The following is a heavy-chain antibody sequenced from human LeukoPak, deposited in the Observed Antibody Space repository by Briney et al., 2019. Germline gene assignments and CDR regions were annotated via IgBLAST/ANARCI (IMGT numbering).Heavy chain of an antibody. D-gene: IGHD6-19*01. J-gene: IGHJ3*02. V-gene: IGHV3-30*18. CDR2: ISYDGSNK. CDR1: GFTFSSYG. CDR3: AKDEFYSSGWTVAFDI. Sequence: PGGSLRLSCAASGFTFSSYGMHWVRQAPGKGLEWVAVISYDGSNKYYADSVKGRFTISRDNSKNTLYLQMNSLRAEDTAVYYCAKDEFYSSGWTVAFDIWGQGTMVTVSS.